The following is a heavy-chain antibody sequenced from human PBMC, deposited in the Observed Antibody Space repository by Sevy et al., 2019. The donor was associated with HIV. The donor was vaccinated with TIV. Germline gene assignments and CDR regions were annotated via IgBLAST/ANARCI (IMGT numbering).Heavy chain of an antibody. CDR3: ATGIPEWELGGHWFDP. CDR1: GDSVSSNSAA. J-gene: IGHJ5*02. V-gene: IGHV6-1*01. Sequence: SQTLSLTCAISGDSVSSNSAAWNWIRQSPSRDLEWLGRTYYRSKWYNDYAVSVKSRISINPDTSKNQFSLQLNSVTPKDTAVYFCATGIPEWELGGHWFDPWGQGTLVTVSS. CDR2: TYYRSKWYN. D-gene: IGHD1-26*01.